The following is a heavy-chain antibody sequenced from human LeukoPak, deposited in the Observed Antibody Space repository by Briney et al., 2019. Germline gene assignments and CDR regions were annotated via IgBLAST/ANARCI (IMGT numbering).Heavy chain of an antibody. CDR1: GFTFSSYS. J-gene: IGHJ4*02. D-gene: IGHD6-19*01. CDR3: AKDGGPYSSGWYFDY. V-gene: IGHV3-30*02. CDR2: IRYDGSNK. Sequence: GGSLRLSCAASGFTFSSYSMNWVRQAPGKGLEWVAFIRYDGSNKYYADSVKGRFTISRDNSKNTLYLQMNSLRAEDTAVYYCAKDGGPYSSGWYFDYWGQGTLVTVSS.